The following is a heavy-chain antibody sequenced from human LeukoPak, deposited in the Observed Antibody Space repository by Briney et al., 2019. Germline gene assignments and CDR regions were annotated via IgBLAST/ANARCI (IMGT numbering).Heavy chain of an antibody. D-gene: IGHD3-10*01. CDR3: AKDRQLWFGEGYFDY. CDR1: GFTLSSYG. V-gene: IGHV3-30*18. Sequence: GGSLRLSCAASGFTLSSYGVHWVRQAPGKGLEWVAVISYDGSNKYYADSVRGRFTISRDNSKNTLYLQMNSLRAEDTAVYYCAKDRQLWFGEGYFDYWGQGTLVTVSS. CDR2: ISYDGSNK. J-gene: IGHJ4*02.